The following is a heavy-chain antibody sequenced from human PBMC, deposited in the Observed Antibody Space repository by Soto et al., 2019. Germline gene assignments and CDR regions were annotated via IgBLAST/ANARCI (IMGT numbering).Heavy chain of an antibody. D-gene: IGHD3-9*01. CDR1: GFTFSSYG. J-gene: IGHJ6*02. CDR2: IWYDGSNK. V-gene: IGHV3-33*01. Sequence: QSGGSLRLSCAASGFTFSSYGMHWVRQAPGKGLEWVAVIWYDGSNKYYADSVKGRFTISRDNSKNTLYLQMNSLRAEDTAVYYCARDAPNTYDILTGYITLYYYYGLDVWGQGTTATVSS. CDR3: ARDAPNTYDILTGYITLYYYYGLDV.